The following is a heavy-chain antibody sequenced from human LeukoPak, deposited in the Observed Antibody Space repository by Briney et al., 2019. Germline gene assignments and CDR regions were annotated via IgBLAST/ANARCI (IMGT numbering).Heavy chain of an antibody. Sequence: PGGSLRLSCAASGFTFSSYWMSWVRQAPGKGLEWVANIKQDGSEKYYVDSVKGRFTISRDNAKNSLYLQMNSLRAEDTAVYYCAKDTRRNYDFWSGLDYYYYYGMDVWGQGTTVTVSS. D-gene: IGHD3-3*01. CDR2: IKQDGSEK. CDR3: AKDTRRNYDFWSGLDYYYYYGMDV. V-gene: IGHV3-7*01. CDR1: GFTFSSYW. J-gene: IGHJ6*02.